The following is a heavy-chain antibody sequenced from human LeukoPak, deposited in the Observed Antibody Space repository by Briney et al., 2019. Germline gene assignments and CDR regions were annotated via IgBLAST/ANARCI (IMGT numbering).Heavy chain of an antibody. CDR1: GFTFIDYS. CDR3: ARDHRYAFDN. V-gene: IGHV3-48*04. Sequence: GGSLSLSCAASGFTFIDYSMNWVRQAPGKGLEWISYVGISSGNTKYADSVKGRFTISGDSAKNSVFLQMNSLRVEDTAAYYCARDHRYAFDNRGQGTLGTVSS. J-gene: IGHJ4*02. CDR2: VGISSGNT. D-gene: IGHD5-12*01.